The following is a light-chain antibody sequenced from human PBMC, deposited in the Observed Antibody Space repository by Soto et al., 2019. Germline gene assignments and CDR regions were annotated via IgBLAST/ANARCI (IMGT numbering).Light chain of an antibody. CDR2: GNS. V-gene: IGLV1-40*01. CDR3: QSYDSSLSEV. CDR1: SSNIGAGYD. Sequence: QSVLTQPPSVSLAPGQRVTISCTGSSSNIGAGYDVHWYQQLPGTAPKLLIYGNSNRPSGVPDRFSGSKSGTSASLAITGLQAEDEADYYCQSYDSSLSEVFGTGTKVTVL. J-gene: IGLJ1*01.